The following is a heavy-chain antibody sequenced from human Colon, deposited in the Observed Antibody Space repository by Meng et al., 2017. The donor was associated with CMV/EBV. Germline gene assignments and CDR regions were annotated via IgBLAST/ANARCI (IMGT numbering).Heavy chain of an antibody. CDR3: ARVGRSKVTIYNFDS. V-gene: IGHV3-30*04. CDR2: ISYDGSYI. CDR1: GVAFNDYA. Sequence: SRAASGVAFNDYAMDCVRQAPGKGLGRLAFISYDGSYIEYADSVKGRFTISRDNSKNTLYLQRNGLTSEDTAVYFCARVGRSKVTIYNFDSWGQGTLVTVSS. D-gene: IGHD1-26*01. J-gene: IGHJ4*02.